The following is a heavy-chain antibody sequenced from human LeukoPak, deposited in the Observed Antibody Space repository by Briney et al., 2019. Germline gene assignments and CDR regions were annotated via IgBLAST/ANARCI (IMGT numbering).Heavy chain of an antibody. D-gene: IGHD3-22*01. V-gene: IGHV4-59*01. CDR1: GGSISSYY. J-gene: IGHJ4*02. CDR3: ARGARYYYDSSGYYLPPHFDY. Sequence: PSETLSLTCTVSGGSISSYYWSWIRQPPGKGLEWIGYIYYSGSTNYNPSLKSRVTISVDTSKNQFSLKLNSVTAADTAVYYCARGARYYYDSSGYYLPPHFDYWGQGTLVTVSS. CDR2: IYYSGST.